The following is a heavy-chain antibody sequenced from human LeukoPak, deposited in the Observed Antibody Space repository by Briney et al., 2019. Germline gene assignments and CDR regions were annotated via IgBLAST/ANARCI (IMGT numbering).Heavy chain of an antibody. Sequence: PGGSLRLSCAASGFSFISYEMNWGRQAPGKGLQWVSYISSSGSAIYHADSVKGRFTISRDNAKNSLYLQMNSLRAEDTGVYYCTRDLIVADYWGQGTLLTVSS. CDR2: ISSSGSAI. V-gene: IGHV3-48*03. CDR3: TRDLIVADY. J-gene: IGHJ4*02. CDR1: GFSFISYE. D-gene: IGHD3-22*01.